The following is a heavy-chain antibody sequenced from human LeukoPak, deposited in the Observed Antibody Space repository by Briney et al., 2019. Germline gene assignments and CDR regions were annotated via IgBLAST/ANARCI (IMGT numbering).Heavy chain of an antibody. CDR2: IYHSGST. Sequence: SETLSLTCAVSGGSISSSNWWSWVRQPPGKGLEWIGGIYHSGSTNYNPSLKSRVTISVDKSKNQFSLKLSSVTAADTAVYYCARGPLYYYDSSGYSGHWGQGTLVAVSS. V-gene: IGHV4-4*02. CDR3: ARGPLYYYDSSGYSGH. CDR1: GGSISSSNW. J-gene: IGHJ4*02. D-gene: IGHD3-22*01.